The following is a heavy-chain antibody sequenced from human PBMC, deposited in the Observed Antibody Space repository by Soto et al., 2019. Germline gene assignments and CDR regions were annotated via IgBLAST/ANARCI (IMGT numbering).Heavy chain of an antibody. J-gene: IGHJ3*02. CDR1: GFTFSIYS. V-gene: IGHV3-21*01. D-gene: IGHD6-19*01. CDR2: INSSSSYI. Sequence: GGSLRLSCAASGFTFSIYSMNWVRQAPGKGLEWVSSINSSSSYIYYADSVKGRFTISRDNAKNSLYLQMNSLRAEDTAVYYCARDRIAVAVDALAIWGQGTMVPVSS. CDR3: ARDRIAVAVDALAI.